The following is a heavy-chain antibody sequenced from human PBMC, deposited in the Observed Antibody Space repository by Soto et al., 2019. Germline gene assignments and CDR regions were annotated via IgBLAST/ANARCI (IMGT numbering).Heavy chain of an antibody. CDR1: GYTFTGYY. D-gene: IGHD3-3*01. V-gene: IGHV1-2*04. Sequence: GASVKVSCKASGYTFTGYYMHWVRQAPGQGLEWMGWINPNSGGTNYAQKFQGWVTMTRDTSISTAYMELSRLRSDDTAVYYCARGFWSGYYTNWFDPWGQGTLVTVSS. J-gene: IGHJ5*02. CDR3: ARGFWSGYYTNWFDP. CDR2: INPNSGGT.